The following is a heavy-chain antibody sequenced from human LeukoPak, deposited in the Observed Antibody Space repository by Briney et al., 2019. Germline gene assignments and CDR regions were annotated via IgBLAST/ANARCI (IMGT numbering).Heavy chain of an antibody. V-gene: IGHV3-48*01. CDR1: GFTFSSYS. Sequence: PGGSLRLSCAASGFTFSSYSMNWVRQAPGKGLEWVSYISSSSSTIYYADSVKGRFTISRDNAKNSLNLQTNSLRVEETALYYCARGGGGMWGRGTVVTVSS. CDR2: ISSSSSTI. CDR3: ARGGGGM. J-gene: IGHJ3*02.